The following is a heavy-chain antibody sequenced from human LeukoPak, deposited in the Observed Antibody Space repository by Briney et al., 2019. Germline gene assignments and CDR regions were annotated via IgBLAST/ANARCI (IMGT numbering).Heavy chain of an antibody. CDR1: TYISSDFG. CDR2: VSGDNGQT. Sequence: GASVTVSCTASTYISSDFGISWVRLAPGGGLEWLGWVSGDNGQTNYEPTFYGRVTMTMERSTNTASMALRGLISDGTAIYYCARVYLYTTGWSAAYYYFMDVWGKGTTVIVSS. J-gene: IGHJ6*03. CDR3: ARVYLYTTGWSAAYYYFMDV. D-gene: IGHD3-16*02. V-gene: IGHV1-18*01.